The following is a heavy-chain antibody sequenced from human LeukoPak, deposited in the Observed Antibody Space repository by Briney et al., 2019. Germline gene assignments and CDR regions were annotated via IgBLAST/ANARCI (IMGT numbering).Heavy chain of an antibody. CDR3: ARDSDDYYWALDF. CDR1: GDSVSNNIAT. V-gene: IGHV6-1*01. CDR2: TYYRSRWGN. Sequence: SQTLSLTCAISGDSVSNNIATWNWVRQSPSRGLEWLGRTYYRSRWGNDYAISAKGRITINPDTSRNQFSLQLNSVTPEDTAVYYCARDSDDYYWALDFWGQGTPVTVSS. J-gene: IGHJ4*02. D-gene: IGHD3-10*01.